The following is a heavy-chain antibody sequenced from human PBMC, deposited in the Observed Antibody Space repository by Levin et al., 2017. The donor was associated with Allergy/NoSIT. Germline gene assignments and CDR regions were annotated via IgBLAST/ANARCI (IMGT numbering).Heavy chain of an antibody. D-gene: IGHD3-16*01. CDR1: GFSFSSYW. V-gene: IGHV3-7*01. Sequence: PGESLKISCAASGFSFSSYWMSWVRQAPGKGLEWVANINHVGSEKYYVDSVKGRFTISRDNAKNSLYLQMNSLRAEDTAVYYCARDGVDGGVYFDYWGQGTLVTVSS. CDR3: ARDGVDGGVYFDY. J-gene: IGHJ4*02. CDR2: INHVGSEK.